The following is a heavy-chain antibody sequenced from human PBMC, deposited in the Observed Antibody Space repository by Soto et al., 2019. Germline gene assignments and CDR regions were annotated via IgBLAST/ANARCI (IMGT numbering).Heavy chain of an antibody. CDR3: AKLLVTQMPYYYYGLDV. D-gene: IGHD2-21*02. CDR1: GFTFSNYA. CDR2: INIGGDTT. Sequence: EVQLLESGGGLVQPGGSLRLSCGVSGFTFSNYAMSWVRQAPGKGLEWVSAINIGGDTTYYADSVKGRFTMSRDNSKNTLYLQMNSLRAVDTAVYYCAKLLVTQMPYYYYGLDVWGQGTTVTVSS. V-gene: IGHV3-23*01. J-gene: IGHJ6*02.